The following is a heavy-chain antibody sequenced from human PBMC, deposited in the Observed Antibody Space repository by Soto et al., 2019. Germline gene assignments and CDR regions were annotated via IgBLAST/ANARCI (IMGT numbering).Heavy chain of an antibody. CDR2: IYYTGSP. V-gene: IGHV4-59*01. CDR3: ARGGWYLDY. D-gene: IGHD6-19*01. CDR1: GGSMSGSY. Sequence: SETLSLTCTVSGGSMSGSYWSWIRQCPGKGLEWIAFIYYTGSPEYNPSLNSRVTISVDTSKNQFSLKLSAVTAADTAVYYCARGGWYLDYWGQGTLVTVSS. J-gene: IGHJ4*02.